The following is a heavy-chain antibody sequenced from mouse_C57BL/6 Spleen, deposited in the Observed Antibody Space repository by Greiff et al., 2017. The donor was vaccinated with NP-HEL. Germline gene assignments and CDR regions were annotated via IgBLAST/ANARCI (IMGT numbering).Heavy chain of an antibody. CDR3: TTDGFHFDY. CDR1: GFNIKDDY. V-gene: IGHV14-4*01. D-gene: IGHD2-3*01. J-gene: IGHJ2*01. CDR2: IDPENGDT. Sequence: VQLKESGAELVRPGASVKLSCTASGFNIKDDYMHWVKQRPEQGLEWIGWIDPENGDTEYASKFQGKATITADTSSNTAYLQLSSLTSEDTAVYYCTTDGFHFDYWGQGTTLTVSS.